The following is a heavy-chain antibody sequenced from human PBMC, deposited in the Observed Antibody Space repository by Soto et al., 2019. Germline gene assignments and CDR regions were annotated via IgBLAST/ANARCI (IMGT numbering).Heavy chain of an antibody. CDR2: IIPMSGAT. D-gene: IGHD1-26*01. V-gene: IGHV1-69*12. J-gene: IGHJ4*02. Sequence: QVQLVQSGAEVKKPGSSVKVSCKASGGTFSSYALSWVRQAPGQGLEWMGGIIPMSGATNYAQKFQGRVTFTADESTSTAYLELTSLRSEDTAVYYCARGGPESDYWGQGTLVTVSS. CDR1: GGTFSSYA. CDR3: ARGGPESDY.